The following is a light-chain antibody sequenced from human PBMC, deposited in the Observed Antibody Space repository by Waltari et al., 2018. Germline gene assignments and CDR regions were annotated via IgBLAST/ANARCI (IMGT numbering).Light chain of an antibody. Sequence: QSALTQPASVSGSPGQSITISCTGTSSDVGGYNYVSWYQQHPGKAPKLMIYEVSNRPSGLSNRFSGSTSGNTASLTISGLQAEDEADYYCSSYTSSSTLVFGTGTKVTVL. CDR2: EVS. V-gene: IGLV2-14*01. J-gene: IGLJ1*01. CDR1: SSDVGGYNY. CDR3: SSYTSSSTLV.